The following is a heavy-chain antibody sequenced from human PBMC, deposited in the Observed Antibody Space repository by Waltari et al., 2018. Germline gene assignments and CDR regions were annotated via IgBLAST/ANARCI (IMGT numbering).Heavy chain of an antibody. J-gene: IGHJ6*02. V-gene: IGHV3-43D*04. D-gene: IGHD6-13*01. Sequence: EVQLVESGGVVVQPGGSLRLSCAASGFTFDDYAMHWVRQAPGKGLEWVSLISWDGGSTYYADSVKGRFTISRDNSKNSLYLQMNSLRAEDTALYYCAKEAAAGTYYYYGMDVWGQGTTVTVSS. CDR1: GFTFDDYA. CDR2: ISWDGGST. CDR3: AKEAAAGTYYYYGMDV.